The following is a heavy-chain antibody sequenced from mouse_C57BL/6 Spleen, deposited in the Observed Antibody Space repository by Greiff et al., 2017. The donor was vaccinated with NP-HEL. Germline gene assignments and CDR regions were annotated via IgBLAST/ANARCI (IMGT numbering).Heavy chain of an antibody. Sequence: EVQLQQSGPELVKPGASVKISCKASGYTFTDYYMNWVKQSHGKSLEWIGDINPNNGGTSYNQKFKGKATLTVDKSSSTAYMELRSLTSEDSAVYYCARVRDILSPDVWGTGTTVTVSS. CDR3: ARVRDILSPDV. V-gene: IGHV1-26*01. D-gene: IGHD1-1*01. CDR1: GYTFTDYY. CDR2: INPNNGGT. J-gene: IGHJ1*03.